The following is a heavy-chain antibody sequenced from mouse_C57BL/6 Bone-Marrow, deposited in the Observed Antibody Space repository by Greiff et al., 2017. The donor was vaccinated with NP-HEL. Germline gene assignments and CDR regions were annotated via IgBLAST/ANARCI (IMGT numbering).Heavy chain of an antibody. D-gene: IGHD4-1*01. V-gene: IGHV1-69*01. Sequence: QVQLQQPGAELVMPGASVKLSCKASGYTFTSYWMHWVKQRPGQGLEWIGEIDPSDSYTNYNQKFKGKSTLTVDKSSSTAYMQLSSRTSEDSSVYYCARGRLGSAMDYWGQGTSVTVSS. CDR2: IDPSDSYT. J-gene: IGHJ4*01. CDR1: GYTFTSYW. CDR3: ARGRLGSAMDY.